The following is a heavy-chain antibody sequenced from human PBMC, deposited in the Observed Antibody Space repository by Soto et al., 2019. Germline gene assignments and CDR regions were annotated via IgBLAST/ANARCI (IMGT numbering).Heavy chain of an antibody. J-gene: IGHJ4*02. CDR3: AREPRQGDRIYYFDS. CDR2: IYYSGGTQHNPSLT. CDR1: GGSVSSGSYY. V-gene: IGHV4-61*01. Sequence: PSETLSLTCTVSGGSVSSGSYYWSWIRQPPGKGLEWIGYIYYSGGTQHNPSLTNYNPSLKSRVTISLDTSKNQFSLKLTSVTAADTAVYYCAREPRQGDRIYYFDSWGRGTLVTVSS. D-gene: IGHD2-21*02.